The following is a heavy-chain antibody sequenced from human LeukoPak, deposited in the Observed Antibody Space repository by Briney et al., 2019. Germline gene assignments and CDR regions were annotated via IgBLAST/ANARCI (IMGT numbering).Heavy chain of an antibody. V-gene: IGHV1-8*01. D-gene: IGHD3-22*01. CDR2: MDGSSGKT. J-gene: IGHJ3*02. CDR1: GYTFTSYD. Sequence: ASVKVSCKTSGYTFTSYDINWVRQATGQGLEWMGGMDGSSGKTAYAQKFLGRVTITRNTSISTAYMELSSLTSEGTAVYYCARLYYYASSGYDALDIWGQGTMVTVSS. CDR3: ARLYYYASSGYDALDI.